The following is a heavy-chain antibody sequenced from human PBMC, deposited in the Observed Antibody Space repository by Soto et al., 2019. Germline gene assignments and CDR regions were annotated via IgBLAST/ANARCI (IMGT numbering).Heavy chain of an antibody. Sequence: GRTLRLSCAVSQFTLNHHYIDWVRQAPGKGLEWVGRSRDKAQGYSTAYAASVKGRFTTSRDGSKNSVYLQMNSLKTEDTAVYYCVSPTFFFVIRGHPRCFVYWCPG. V-gene: IGHV3-72*01. CDR1: QFTLNHHY. J-gene: IGHJ4*02. D-gene: IGHD3-3*01. CDR2: SRDKAQGYST. CDR3: VSPTFFFVIRGHPRCFVY.